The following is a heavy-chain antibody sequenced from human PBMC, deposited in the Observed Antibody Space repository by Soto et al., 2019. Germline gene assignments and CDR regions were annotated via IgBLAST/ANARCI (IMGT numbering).Heavy chain of an antibody. D-gene: IGHD2-2*01. CDR1: GFSFGSSW. J-gene: IGHJ3*02. Sequence: EVQLVESGGDLVQPGGSLRLSCAASGFSFGSSWMTWVRQAPGKGLEWVANIKKDGSKINYLDSVRGRFTVSRDNAKNSLCLEMNRLRAEAPALYYWARDVSTGASTLYLDAFDIWGSGTMVTVSS. CDR3: ARDVSTGASTLYLDAFDI. V-gene: IGHV3-7*05. CDR2: IKKDGSKI.